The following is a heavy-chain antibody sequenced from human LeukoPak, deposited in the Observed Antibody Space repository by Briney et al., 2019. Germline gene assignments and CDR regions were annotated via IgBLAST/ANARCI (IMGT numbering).Heavy chain of an antibody. D-gene: IGHD1-7*01. CDR3: ATTGTKSDY. V-gene: IGHV4-38-2*01. CDR1: GYSISSGYY. Sequence: SETLSLTCAVSGYSISSGYYWGWIRQPPGKGLEWIGSIYHSGSTYYNPSLKSRVPISVDTSKNQFSLKLSSVTAADTAVYYCATTGTKSDYWGQGTLVTVSS. J-gene: IGHJ4*02. CDR2: IYHSGST.